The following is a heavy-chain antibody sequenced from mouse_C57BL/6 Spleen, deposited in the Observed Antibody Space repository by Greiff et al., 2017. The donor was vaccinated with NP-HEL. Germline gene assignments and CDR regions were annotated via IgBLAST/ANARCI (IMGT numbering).Heavy chain of an antibody. CDR1: GFTFTDYY. J-gene: IGHJ4*01. Sequence: EVKLVESGGGLVQPGGSLSLSCAASGFTFTDYYMSWVRQPPGKALEWLGFIRNKANGYTTEYSASVKGRFTISRDNSQSILYLQMNALRAEDSATYYCARFYYGSSGYYAMDYWRQGTSVTVSS. CDR2: IRNKANGYTT. D-gene: IGHD1-1*01. V-gene: IGHV7-3*01. CDR3: ARFYYGSSGYYAMDY.